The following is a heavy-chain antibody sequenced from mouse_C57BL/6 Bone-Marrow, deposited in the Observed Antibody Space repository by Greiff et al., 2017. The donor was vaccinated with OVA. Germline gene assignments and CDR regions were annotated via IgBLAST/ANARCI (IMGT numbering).Heavy chain of an antibody. Sequence: EVKVVESGEGLVKPGGSLKLSCAASGFTFSSYAMSWVRQTPEKRLEWVAYISSGGDYIYYADTVKGRFTISRDNARNTLYLQLSSLKSEDTAMYYCTSDGYYAMDYWGQGTSVTVSS. V-gene: IGHV5-9-1*02. D-gene: IGHD2-3*01. CDR1: GFTFSSYA. J-gene: IGHJ4*01. CDR2: ISSGGDYI. CDR3: TSDGYYAMDY.